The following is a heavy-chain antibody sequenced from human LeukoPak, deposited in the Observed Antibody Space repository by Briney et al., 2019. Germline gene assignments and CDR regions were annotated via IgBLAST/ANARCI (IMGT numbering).Heavy chain of an antibody. CDR1: GYSFTSYW. CDR2: IDPSDSYT. Sequence: GESLKISFKGSGYSFTSYWISWVRRMPGKGLEWMGRIDPSDSYTNYSPSFQGHVTISADKSISTAYLQWSSLKASDTAMYYCARGGRYDYVWGSYRYTYWGQGTLVTVSS. CDR3: ARGGRYDYVWGSYRYTY. J-gene: IGHJ4*02. V-gene: IGHV5-10-1*01. D-gene: IGHD3-16*02.